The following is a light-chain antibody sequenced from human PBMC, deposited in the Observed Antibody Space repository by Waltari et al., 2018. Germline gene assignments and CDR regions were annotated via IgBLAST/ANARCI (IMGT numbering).Light chain of an antibody. Sequence: QSALTQPASVSGSPGQSITISCTGTSSDVGSYNSVPWYQQHPGKAPKLMISQVSNRPSGVSNRFSGSKSGNTASLTISGLQAEDEADYYCASYTSSSTIFGGGTNLTVL. CDR2: QVS. V-gene: IGLV2-14*01. CDR3: ASYTSSSTI. J-gene: IGLJ2*01. CDR1: SSDVGSYNS.